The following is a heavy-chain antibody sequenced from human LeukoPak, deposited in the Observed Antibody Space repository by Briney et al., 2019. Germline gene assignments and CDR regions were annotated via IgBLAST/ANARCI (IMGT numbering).Heavy chain of an antibody. CDR2: IYNSGST. V-gene: IGHV4-59*01. CDR1: GDSISSDY. D-gene: IGHD4-23*01. CDR3: ARSTVVRTLLGP. Sequence: SETLSLTCTVSGDSISSDYWSWIRQPPGKGLEWIGYIYNSGSTNCNPSLMSRVTISVDTSKNQFSLKLRSVTTADTAVYYCARSTVVRTLLGPWGPGTLVTVSS. J-gene: IGHJ5*02.